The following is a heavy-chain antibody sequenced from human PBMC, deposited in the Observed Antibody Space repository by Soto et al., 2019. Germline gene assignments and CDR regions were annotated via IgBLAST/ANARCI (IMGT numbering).Heavy chain of an antibody. D-gene: IGHD3-9*01. CDR2: ISATADST. Sequence: GGSLRLSCAASGFSFSSYAMSWVRQAPGKGLEWVSGISATADSTYYADSVKGRFTISRDNSKNTLFLQMNSLRAADTAVYYCAKDPFKYDNDWYPNRFGPSGQGTLVTVSS. V-gene: IGHV3-23*01. J-gene: IGHJ5*02. CDR3: AKDPFKYDNDWYPNRFGP. CDR1: GFSFSSYA.